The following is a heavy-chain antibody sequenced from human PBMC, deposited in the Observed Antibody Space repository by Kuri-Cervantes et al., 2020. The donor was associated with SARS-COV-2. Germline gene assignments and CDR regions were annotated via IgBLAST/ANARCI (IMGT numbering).Heavy chain of an antibody. CDR1: GFTFSDYY. D-gene: IGHD1-26*01. Sequence: GESLKISCAASGFTFSDYYMSWIGQALGKGLEWVSYISSSGSTIYYADSVKGRFTISRDNAKNSLYPQMNSLRAEDTAVYYCAKDDGGSFGLFDNWGQGILVTVSS. J-gene: IGHJ4*02. CDR2: ISSSGSTI. CDR3: AKDDGGSFGLFDN. V-gene: IGHV3-11*04.